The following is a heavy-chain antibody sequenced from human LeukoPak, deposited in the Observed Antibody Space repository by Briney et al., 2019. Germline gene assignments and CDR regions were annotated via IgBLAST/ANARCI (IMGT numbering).Heavy chain of an antibody. V-gene: IGHV3-21*01. CDR2: ISSSSSEI. Sequence: PGGSLRLSCAAAGFTFSSYSMSWGREAPGKGVEWGSSISSSSSEIYYADSVKGRFTISRNNTKNSVYMQIHRRRAEDTAVYYCARGERGLYCSSTSCYPVLGGQGTLVTVSS. J-gene: IGHJ4*02. CDR3: ARGERGLYCSSTSCYPVL. CDR1: GFTFSSYS. D-gene: IGHD2-2*01.